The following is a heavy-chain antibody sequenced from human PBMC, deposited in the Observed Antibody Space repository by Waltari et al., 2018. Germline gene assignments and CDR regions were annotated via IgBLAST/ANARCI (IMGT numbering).Heavy chain of an antibody. D-gene: IGHD3-16*01. CDR3: AKDHGVAY. CDR1: GLTFSIFA. CDR2: ISKSGGDT. Sequence: QLLESGGGLVQPGGSLRLSCSDSGLTFSIFAMSCVRQAPGKGLEWVLGISKSGGDTYYADAVKGRFTISRDNSKKTLYLQMNSLRVEDTAVYYCAKDHGVAYWGRGTLVTVSA. J-gene: IGHJ4*02. V-gene: IGHV3-23*01.